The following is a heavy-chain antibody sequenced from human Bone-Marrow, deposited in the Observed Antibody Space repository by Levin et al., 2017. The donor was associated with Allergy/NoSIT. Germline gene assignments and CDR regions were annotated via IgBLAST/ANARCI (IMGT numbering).Heavy chain of an antibody. V-gene: IGHV4-34*01. Sequence: SETLSLTCAVYGGSFSGYYWSWIRQPPGKGLEWIGEINHSGSTNYNPSLKSRVTISVDTSKNQFSLKLSSVTAADTAVYYCARAVPWYQLPWALVWFDPWGQGTLVTVSS. J-gene: IGHJ5*02. D-gene: IGHD2-2*01. CDR2: INHSGST. CDR3: ARAVPWYQLPWALVWFDP. CDR1: GGSFSGYY.